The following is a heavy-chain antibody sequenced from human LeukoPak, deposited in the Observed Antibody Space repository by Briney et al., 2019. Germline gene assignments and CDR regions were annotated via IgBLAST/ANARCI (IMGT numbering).Heavy chain of an antibody. CDR1: GATFSSYA. J-gene: IGHJ3*02. CDR2: ISAYNGNT. Sequence: ASVKVSCKASGATFSSYAISWVRQAPGQGLEWMGWISAYNGNTNYAQKLQGRVTMTTDTSTSTAYMELRSLRSDDTAVYYCARGGYCSSTSCYTARAFDIWGQGTMVTVSS. V-gene: IGHV1-18*01. CDR3: ARGGYCSSTSCYTARAFDI. D-gene: IGHD2-2*02.